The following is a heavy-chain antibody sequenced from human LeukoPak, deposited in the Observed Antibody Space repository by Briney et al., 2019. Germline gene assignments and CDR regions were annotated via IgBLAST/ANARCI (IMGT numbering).Heavy chain of an antibody. CDR3: ARVRGTGFDY. Sequence: SVKVSCKASGGTLSSYAISWERQAPGQGLEWLGGIIPLFDTANYARKFQGRVTITADESSSTAYMELSNLRSEDTAVYYCARVRGTGFDYWGQGTLVTVSS. CDR2: IIPLFDTA. J-gene: IGHJ4*02. D-gene: IGHD3-3*01. V-gene: IGHV1-69*13. CDR1: GGTLSSYA.